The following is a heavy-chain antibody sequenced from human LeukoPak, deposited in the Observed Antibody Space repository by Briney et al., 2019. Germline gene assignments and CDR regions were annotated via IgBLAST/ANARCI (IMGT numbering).Heavy chain of an antibody. CDR1: GGSISSGGYF. CDR2: IYYSGST. D-gene: IGHD3-22*01. Sequence: SQTLSLTCTVSGGSISSGGYFWSWIRQHPGKGLEWIGYIYYSGSTYYNPSLKGRVTISVDTSKNQFSLRLSSVTAADTAIYYCASVSYDTSLQHWGQGTLVTVS. CDR3: ASVSYDTSLQH. V-gene: IGHV4-31*03. J-gene: IGHJ1*01.